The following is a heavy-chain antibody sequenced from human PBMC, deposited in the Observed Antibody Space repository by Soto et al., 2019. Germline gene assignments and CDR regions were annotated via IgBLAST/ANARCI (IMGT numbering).Heavy chain of an antibody. CDR3: TRAPEKYSSSSQHGD. V-gene: IGHV3-49*04. CDR2: IRSEDYGGTT. D-gene: IGHD6-6*01. J-gene: IGHJ4*02. CDR1: GFIFGDYA. Sequence: PVGSLSLSFRSPGFIFGDYAISWVRQAPVQVLSWVGFIRSEDYGGTTEYGASVKGRFTISRDDSKSVAYLHMNSLKTEDTAVYFCTRAPEKYSSSSQHGDWGPGTLLSASS.